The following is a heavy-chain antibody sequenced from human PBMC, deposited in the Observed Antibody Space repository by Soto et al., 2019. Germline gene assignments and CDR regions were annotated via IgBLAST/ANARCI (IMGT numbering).Heavy chain of an antibody. J-gene: IGHJ4*02. CDR1: GDTFNSYT. Sequence: QVQLVQSGPEVKMPGSSVKVSCKASGDTFNSYTINWVRQAPGQGLQWMGRTIPILAMSNYALKFQGRVTITADKSTTTAYTELSRLRSDDPAVYYCAASYGSGSRAFDYWGQGTLVTVSS. CDR2: TIPILAMS. V-gene: IGHV1-69*02. D-gene: IGHD3-10*01. CDR3: AASYGSGSRAFDY.